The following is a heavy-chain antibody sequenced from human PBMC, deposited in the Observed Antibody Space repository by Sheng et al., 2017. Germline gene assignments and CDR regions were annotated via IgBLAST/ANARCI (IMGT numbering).Heavy chain of an antibody. D-gene: IGHD2-8*01. CDR3: AKDHRVCSYFDY. Sequence: QVQLVESGGGVVQPGRSLRLSCAASGFTFSSYGMHWVRQAPGKGLEWVAVISYDGSNKYYADSVKGRFTISRDNSKNTLYLQMNSLRAEDTAVYYCAKDHRVCSYFDY. CDR2: ISYDGSNK. CDR1: GFTFSSYG. J-gene: IGHJ4*03. V-gene: IGHV3-30*18.